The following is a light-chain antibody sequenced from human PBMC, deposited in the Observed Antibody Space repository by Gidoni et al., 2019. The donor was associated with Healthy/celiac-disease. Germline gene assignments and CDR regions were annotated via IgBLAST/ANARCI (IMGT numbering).Light chain of an antibody. CDR1: QSISSY. J-gene: IGKJ3*01. V-gene: IGKV1-39*01. CDR3: QQSDSTLFT. CDR2: AAS. Sequence: IPMTQSPSSLSASVGDRVTITCRASQSISSYLNWYQQKPGKAPKLLIYAASSRQSGVPSRFSGSGSGTDFTLTISSLQPEDFATYYCQQSDSTLFTFGPGTKVDIK.